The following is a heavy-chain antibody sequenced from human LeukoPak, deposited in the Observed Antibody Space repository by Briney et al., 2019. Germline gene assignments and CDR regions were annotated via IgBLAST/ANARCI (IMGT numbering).Heavy chain of an antibody. D-gene: IGHD1-14*01. CDR3: ARAALDSRNYYYGQDV. Sequence: GGSLRLSCAASGFTFSDYYMSWIRQAPGKGLEWVSYIKSSSGPKYYVDSVKGRFTISRDNAKNSLYLQMNSLRAEDTAVYYCARAALDSRNYYYGQDVWGQGTTVTVSS. CDR2: IKSSSGPK. V-gene: IGHV3-11*01. CDR1: GFTFSDYY. J-gene: IGHJ6*02.